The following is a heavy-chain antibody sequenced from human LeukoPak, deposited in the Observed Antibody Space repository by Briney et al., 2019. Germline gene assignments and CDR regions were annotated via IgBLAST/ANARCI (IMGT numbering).Heavy chain of an antibody. CDR2: ISGAGGST. Sequence: GGSLRLSCAASGFTFSTYAMSWVRQAPGKGLEWVSAISGAGGSTYYADSVKGRFTISRDNSKNTVHLQMNSLRAEDTAVFYCARGLWLSLNYFDYWGQGTLVTV. D-gene: IGHD5-18*01. J-gene: IGHJ4*02. CDR1: GFTFSTYA. CDR3: ARGLWLSLNYFDY. V-gene: IGHV3-23*01.